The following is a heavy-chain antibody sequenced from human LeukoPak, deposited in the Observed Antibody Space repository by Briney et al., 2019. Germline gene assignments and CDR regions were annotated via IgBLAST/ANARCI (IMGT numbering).Heavy chain of an antibody. CDR2: IYSGGST. CDR1: GFTFRNAG. J-gene: IGHJ3*02. D-gene: IGHD6-13*01. Sequence: GGSLRLSCAVSGFTFRNAGMSWVRQAPGKGLEWVSVIYSGGSTYYADSVKGRFTISRDNSKNTLYLQMNSLRAEDTAVYYCARAITAAGPHSSDAFDIWGQGTMVTVSS. CDR3: ARAITAAGPHSSDAFDI. V-gene: IGHV3-53*01.